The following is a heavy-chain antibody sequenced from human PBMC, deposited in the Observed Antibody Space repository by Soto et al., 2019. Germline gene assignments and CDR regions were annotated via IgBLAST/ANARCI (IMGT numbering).Heavy chain of an antibody. Sequence: QVQLVESGGGVVQPGRSLRLSCAASGFTFSSYGMHWVRQAPGKGLEWVAVISYDGSNKYYADSVKGRFTISRDNSKNTLYLQMNSLRAEDTAVYYCAKESWLDISGSYYYFDYWGQGTLVTVSS. V-gene: IGHV3-30*18. J-gene: IGHJ4*02. CDR1: GFTFSSYG. CDR2: ISYDGSNK. CDR3: AKESWLDISGSYYYFDY. D-gene: IGHD1-26*01.